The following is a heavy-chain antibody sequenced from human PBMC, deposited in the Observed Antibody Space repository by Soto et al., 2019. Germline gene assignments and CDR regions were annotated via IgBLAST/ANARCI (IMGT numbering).Heavy chain of an antibody. CDR3: AKVRVGCSSTSCYGFDY. V-gene: IGHV3-23*01. CDR1: GFTFSSYA. Sequence: EVQLLESGGGLVQPGGSLRLSCAASGFTFSSYAMSWVRQAPGKGLEWVSAISGSGGSTYYADSVKGRFTISRDNSKNTQYLQMNSLRAEDTAVYYCAKVRVGCSSTSCYGFDYWGQGTLVTVSS. J-gene: IGHJ4*02. D-gene: IGHD2-2*01. CDR2: ISGSGGST.